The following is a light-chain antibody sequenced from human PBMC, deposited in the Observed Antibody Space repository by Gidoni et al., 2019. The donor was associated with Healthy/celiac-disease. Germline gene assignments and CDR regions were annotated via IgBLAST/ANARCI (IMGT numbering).Light chain of an antibody. Sequence: PGQTAATTCSGEKLGDKYACWYQQKPGQSPMLVIYQDSKRPSGIPERFSGSNSGNTATLTISGTQAMDEADYYCQAWDSSTVVFGGGTKLTVL. CDR2: QDS. CDR3: QAWDSSTVV. CDR1: KLGDKY. V-gene: IGLV3-1*01. J-gene: IGLJ2*01.